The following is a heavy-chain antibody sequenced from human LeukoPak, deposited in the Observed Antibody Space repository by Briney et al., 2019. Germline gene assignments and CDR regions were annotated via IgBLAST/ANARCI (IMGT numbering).Heavy chain of an antibody. D-gene: IGHD6-13*01. CDR3: ARDPPGIAAAELDY. CDR1: GFTFSSYS. CDR2: ISSSSSYI. Sequence: GGSLRLSCAASGFTFSSYSMNWVRQAPGKGLEWVSSISSSSSYIYYADSVKGRFTISRDNAKNSLYLQMNSLRAEDTAVYYCARDPPGIAAAELDYWGQGTLVTVSS. J-gene: IGHJ4*02. V-gene: IGHV3-21*01.